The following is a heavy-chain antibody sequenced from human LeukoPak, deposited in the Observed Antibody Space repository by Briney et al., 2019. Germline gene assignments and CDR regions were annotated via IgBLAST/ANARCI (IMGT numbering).Heavy chain of an antibody. D-gene: IGHD3-16*01. V-gene: IGHV1-2*02. CDR1: GYTFTGYY. Sequence: AASVKVSCKTSGYTFTGYYMHWVRQAPGQGLEWMGWINPNSGGTNYAQKFQGRVTMTRDTSISTAHLELSRLRSDDTAIYYCARVIGGGDDPIRLDHWGERTLVTVSS. CDR3: ARVIGGGDDPIRLDH. CDR2: INPNSGGT. J-gene: IGHJ4*02.